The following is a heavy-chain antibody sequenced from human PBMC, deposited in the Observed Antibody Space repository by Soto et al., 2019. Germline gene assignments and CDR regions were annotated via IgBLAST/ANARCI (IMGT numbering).Heavy chain of an antibody. CDR3: ARGSSAAAGIFEA. V-gene: IGHV4-4*07. Sequence: QVQLQESGPGLVKPSETLSLTCTVSGDSVSSDYWSWVRQLAGKGLEWIGRSNRSGSTNYNHSLKSRVTMSVDTSKNEFSLKLNSVTAADTAVYYWARGSSAAAGIFEAWGQGTLVIVSS. D-gene: IGHD6-13*01. CDR1: GDSVSSDY. CDR2: SNRSGST. J-gene: IGHJ5*02.